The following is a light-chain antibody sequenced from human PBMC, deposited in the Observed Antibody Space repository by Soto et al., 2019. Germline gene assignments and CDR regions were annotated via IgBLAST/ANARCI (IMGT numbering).Light chain of an antibody. Sequence: DIVMTQSPLSLPVTPGEPASISCRSSQSLLNSNGYNYLDWYLQKPGQSPQLLVYGASSRATGIPDRFSGSGSGTDFTLTISRLEPEDFAVYYCQQHGTSPITFGQGTRLEI. CDR2: GAS. J-gene: IGKJ5*01. V-gene: IGKV2-28*01. CDR3: QQHGTSPIT. CDR1: QSLLNSNGYNY.